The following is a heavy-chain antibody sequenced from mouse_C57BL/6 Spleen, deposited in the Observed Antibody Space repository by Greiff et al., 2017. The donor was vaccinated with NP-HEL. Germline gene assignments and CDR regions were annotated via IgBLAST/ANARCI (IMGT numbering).Heavy chain of an antibody. V-gene: IGHV1-69*01. D-gene: IGHD2-3*01. CDR3: ARSTYDGYYEY. CDR2: IDPSDSYT. Sequence: QVQLQQPGAELVMPGASVKLSCKASGYTFTSYWMHWVKQRPGQGLEWIGEIDPSDSYTNYNQKFKGKSTLTVDKSSSTAYMQLSSLTSEDSAVYYCARSTYDGYYEYWGQGTTLTVSS. J-gene: IGHJ2*01. CDR1: GYTFTSYW.